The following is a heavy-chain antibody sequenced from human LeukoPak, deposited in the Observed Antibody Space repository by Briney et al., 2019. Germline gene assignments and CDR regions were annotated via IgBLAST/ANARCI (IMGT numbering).Heavy chain of an antibody. J-gene: IGHJ5*02. CDR2: ISSSGSTI. CDR3: ARLFGELPHNWFDP. CDR1: GFTFSSYE. D-gene: IGHD3-10*02. V-gene: IGHV3-48*03. Sequence: GGSLRLSCAASGFTFSSYEMNWVRQAPGKGLEWVSYISSSGSTIYYADSVKGRFTISRDNAKNSLYLQMNSLRAEDTAVYYCARLFGELPHNWFDPWGQGTLVTVSS.